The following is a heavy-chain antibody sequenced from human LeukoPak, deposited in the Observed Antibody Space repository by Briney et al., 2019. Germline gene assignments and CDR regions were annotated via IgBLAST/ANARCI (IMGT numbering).Heavy chain of an antibody. CDR3: ARETRGYGSGSYDGFDY. J-gene: IGHJ4*02. V-gene: IGHV4-59*01. CDR1: GGSISTYY. D-gene: IGHD6-19*01. CDR2: IYYGGST. Sequence: PSETLSLTCTVSGGSISTYYWSWIRQPPGMGLEWIGYIYYGGSTNYNPSLKSRVTISLDTSNNQFSLNLSAATAADTAIYYCARETRGYGSGSYDGFDYWGQETPVTVSS.